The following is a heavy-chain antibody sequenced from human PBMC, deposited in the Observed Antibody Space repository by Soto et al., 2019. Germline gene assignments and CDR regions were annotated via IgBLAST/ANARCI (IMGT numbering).Heavy chain of an antibody. CDR1: GFTFSSYG. CDR3: AKVGDSSGWYYFDY. Sequence: GGSLRLSCAASGFTFSSYGMHWVRQAPGKGLEWVAVISYDGSNKYYADSVKGRFTISRDNSKNTLYLQMNSLRAEETAVYYCAKVGDSSGWYYFDYWGQGTLVTVSS. D-gene: IGHD6-19*01. V-gene: IGHV3-30*18. J-gene: IGHJ4*02. CDR2: ISYDGSNK.